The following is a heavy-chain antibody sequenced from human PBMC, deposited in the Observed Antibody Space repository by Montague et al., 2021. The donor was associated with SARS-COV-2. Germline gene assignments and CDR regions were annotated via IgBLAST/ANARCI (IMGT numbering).Heavy chain of an antibody. D-gene: IGHD2-8*01. CDR2: MYYSWST. J-gene: IGHJ6*02. V-gene: IGHV4-59*01. Sequence: SETLSLTCIVSGGSTNYYYWCWIRQSPGTGLEWIWYMYYSWSTNYNPSLKRRVTMSIDRSKNQFSLKLRSVTAADTAVYYCARVARYCTNGVCQTYYYYGLDVWGQGTTVTVSS. CDR3: ARVARYCTNGVCQTYYYYGLDV. CDR1: GGSTNYYY.